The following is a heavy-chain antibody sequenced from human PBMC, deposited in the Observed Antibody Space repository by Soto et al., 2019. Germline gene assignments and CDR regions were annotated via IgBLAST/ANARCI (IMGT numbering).Heavy chain of an antibody. V-gene: IGHV1-69*13. D-gene: IGHD3-10*01. J-gene: IGHJ6*02. CDR1: GGTFSSYA. CDR2: IIPIFGTA. CDR3: ARDHMVRGTGWYYYYGMDV. Sequence: SVKVSCKASGGTFSSYAISWVRQAPGQGLEWMGGIIPIFGTANYAQKFQGRVTITADESTSTAYMELSSLRSDDTAVYYCARDHMVRGTGWYYYYGMDVWGQGTTVTVSS.